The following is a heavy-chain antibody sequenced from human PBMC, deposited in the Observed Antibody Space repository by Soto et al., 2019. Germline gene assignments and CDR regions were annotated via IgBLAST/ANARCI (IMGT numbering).Heavy chain of an antibody. CDR1: GFTVSSND. CDR3: ASSSRKDYYFAMDA. J-gene: IGHJ6*02. Sequence: PGGSLRLSCAASGFTVSSNDMSWVRQAPGKGLEWVSVIYSGGSTHDADSVQGRFTISRDNSKNTVSLQMNSLRVDDTAVYYCASSSRKDYYFAMDAWGQGTTVTVSS. V-gene: IGHV3-53*01. D-gene: IGHD6-6*01. CDR2: IYSGGST.